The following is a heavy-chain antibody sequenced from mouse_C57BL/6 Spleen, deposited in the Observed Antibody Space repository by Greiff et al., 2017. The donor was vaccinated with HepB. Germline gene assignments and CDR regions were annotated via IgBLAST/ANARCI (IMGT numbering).Heavy chain of an antibody. V-gene: IGHV2-4*01. J-gene: IGHJ3*01. CDR1: GFSLTSYG. CDR3: AKNHYYGSSPAWFAY. D-gene: IGHD1-1*01. Sequence: VKLQESGPGLVQPSQSLSITCTVSGFSLTSYGVHWVRQPPGKGLEWLGVIWSGGSTDYNAAFISRLSISKDNSKSQVFFKMNSLQADDTAIYYCAKNHYYGSSPAWFAYWGQGTLVTVSA. CDR2: IWSGGST.